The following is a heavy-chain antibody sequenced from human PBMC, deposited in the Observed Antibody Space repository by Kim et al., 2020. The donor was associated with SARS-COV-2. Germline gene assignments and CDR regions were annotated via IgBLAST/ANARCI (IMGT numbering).Heavy chain of an antibody. V-gene: IGHV1-3*01. CDR2: INAGNGNT. J-gene: IGHJ6*03. Sequence: ASVKVSCKASGYTFTSYAMHWVRQAPGQRLEWMGWINAGNGNTKYSQKFQGRVTITRDTSASTAYMELSSLRSEDTAVYYCARVWSSGYYYGGGDYYYMDVWGKGTTVTVSS. CDR1: GYTFTSYA. D-gene: IGHD3-22*01. CDR3: ARVWSSGYYYGGGDYYYMDV.